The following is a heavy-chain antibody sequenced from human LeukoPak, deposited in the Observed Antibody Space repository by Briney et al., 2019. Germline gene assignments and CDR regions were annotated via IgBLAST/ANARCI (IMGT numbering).Heavy chain of an antibody. J-gene: IGHJ6*03. CDR3: ARYCSSTSCSEDFYYMDV. D-gene: IGHD2-2*01. CDR1: GFTFSGYS. Sequence: GGSLRLSSSASGFTFSGYSMNWVRQAPGKGLEWVSSISFSSSYIYYADSVKGRFSISRDNAKNSLYLQMNSLRAEDTAVYYCARYCSSTSCSEDFYYMDVWGKGTTVTVSS. V-gene: IGHV3-21*01. CDR2: ISFSSSYI.